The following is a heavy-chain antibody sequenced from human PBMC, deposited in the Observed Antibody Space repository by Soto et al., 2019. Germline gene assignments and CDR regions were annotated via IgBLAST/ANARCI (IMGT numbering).Heavy chain of an antibody. Sequence: QVQLQESGPGLVKPSQTLSLTCTVSGGSISSGGYYWSWIRQHPGKGLEWIGYIYYSGSTYYNPSLKSRVTIAVDTSKNQFSLKRSSVTAADTAVYYCARAKPSYSLGGSAFDIWGQGTMVTVSS. CDR3: ARAKPSYSLGGSAFDI. D-gene: IGHD1-26*01. CDR2: IYYSGST. CDR1: GGSISSGGYY. V-gene: IGHV4-31*03. J-gene: IGHJ3*02.